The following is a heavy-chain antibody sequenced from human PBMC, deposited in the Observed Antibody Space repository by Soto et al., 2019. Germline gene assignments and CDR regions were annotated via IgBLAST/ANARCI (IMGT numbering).Heavy chain of an antibody. CDR2: IIPIFGTA. D-gene: IGHD1-26*01. Sequence: ASVKVSCKASGGTFSSYAISWVRQAPGQGLEWMGGIIPIFGTANYAQKFQGRVTITADESTSTAYMELSSLRPEDTAVYYCARGREVQRWTRLYAFDIWGQGTIVTVSS. CDR3: ARGREVQRWTRLYAFDI. CDR1: GGTFSSYA. V-gene: IGHV1-69*13. J-gene: IGHJ3*02.